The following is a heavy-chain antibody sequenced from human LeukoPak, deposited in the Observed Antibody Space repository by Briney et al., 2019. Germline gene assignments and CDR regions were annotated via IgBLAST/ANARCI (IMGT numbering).Heavy chain of an antibody. D-gene: IGHD5-24*01. CDR3: ARSAIYYYYMDV. CDR2: IYHSGST. Sequence: SETLSLTCAVSGGSISSTNWWSWVRQPPGKGLEWIGEIYHSGSTYYNPSLKSRVTISVDTSKNQFSLKLSSVTAADTAVYYCARSAIYYYYMDVWGKGTTVTISS. V-gene: IGHV4-4*02. CDR1: GGSISSTNW. J-gene: IGHJ6*03.